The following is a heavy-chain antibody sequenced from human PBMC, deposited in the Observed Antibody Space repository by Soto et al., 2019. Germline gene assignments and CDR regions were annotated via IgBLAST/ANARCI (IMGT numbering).Heavy chain of an antibody. J-gene: IGHJ4*02. CDR3: VGSLMSRAMESFDY. Sequence: SETLSLTCSVSAGSISRYYWGWVRPSPGEGLEWIAHISYTVDASYSPSLKSRVTISLDTSKNHIALSLMSVTAADTAVYYCVGSLMSRAMESFDYWGRGTLFSVSS. CDR1: AGSISRYY. CDR2: ISYTVDA. V-gene: IGHV4-59*01. D-gene: IGHD5-18*01.